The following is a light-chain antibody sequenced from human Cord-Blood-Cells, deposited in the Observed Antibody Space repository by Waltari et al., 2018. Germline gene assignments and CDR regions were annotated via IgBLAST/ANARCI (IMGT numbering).Light chain of an antibody. CDR3: SSYTSSSTVV. Sequence: QSALTQPASVSGSPGQSITISCTGTSSDVGGYNYVSWYQQHPGKAPKLMIYDVSKRPSGVSNRFSGSKSGTTASLTISELQAEDEADYYCSSYTSSSTVVFGGGTKLTVL. J-gene: IGLJ2*01. CDR1: SSDVGGYNY. CDR2: DVS. V-gene: IGLV2-14*01.